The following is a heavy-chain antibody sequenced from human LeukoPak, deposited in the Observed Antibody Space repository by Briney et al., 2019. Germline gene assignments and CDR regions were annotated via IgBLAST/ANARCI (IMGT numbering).Heavy chain of an antibody. CDR1: GFTFSSYS. V-gene: IGHV3-21*01. Sequence: GSLRLSCAASGFTFSSYSMNWVRQAPGEGLEWVSSISSSSSYIYYADSVKGRFTISRDNAKNSLYLQMNSLRAEDTAVYYCAREASSGYHIDYWGRGTLVTVSS. CDR2: ISSSSSYI. CDR3: AREASSGYHIDY. J-gene: IGHJ4*02. D-gene: IGHD3-22*01.